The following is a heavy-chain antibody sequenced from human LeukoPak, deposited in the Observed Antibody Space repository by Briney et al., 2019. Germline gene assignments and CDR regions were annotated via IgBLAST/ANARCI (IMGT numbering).Heavy chain of an antibody. V-gene: IGHV4-59*01. CDR2: IYYSGST. CDR1: GGSISSYY. CDR3: AACSSTSCYNSKNAFDI. J-gene: IGHJ3*02. D-gene: IGHD2-2*02. Sequence: SETLSLTCTVSGGSISSYYWSWIRQPPGKGLEWIGYIYYSGSTNYNPSLKSRVTISVDTSKNQFSLKLSSVTAADPAVYYCAACSSTSCYNSKNAFDIWGQGTMVTVSS.